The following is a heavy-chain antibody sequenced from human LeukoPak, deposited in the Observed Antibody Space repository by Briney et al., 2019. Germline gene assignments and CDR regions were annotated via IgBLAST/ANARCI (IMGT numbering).Heavy chain of an antibody. CDR2: IYYSGST. V-gene: IGHV4-39*02. Sequence: KSSETLSLTCTVSGGSISTSSYYWGWIRQPPGKGLEWIGSIYYSGSTYYNPSLKSRVTISVDTSKNQFSLKLSSVTAADTAVYYCAREPYGMATVTVPLDYFDYWGQGTLVTVSS. CDR1: GGSISTSSYY. J-gene: IGHJ4*02. CDR3: AREPYGMATVTVPLDYFDY. D-gene: IGHD4-17*01.